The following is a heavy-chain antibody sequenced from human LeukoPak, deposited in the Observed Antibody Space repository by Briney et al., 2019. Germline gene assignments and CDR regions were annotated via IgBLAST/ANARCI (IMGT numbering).Heavy chain of an antibody. CDR2: ISGSGGST. V-gene: IGHV3-23*01. Sequence: GGSLRLSCAASGFTFSSYAMSWVRQAPGKGLEWVSAISGSGGSTYYADSVKGRFTISRDNSKNTLYLQMNSLRAEDTAVYYCAREARDTAMVPAGYYYGMDVWGQGTTVTVSS. J-gene: IGHJ6*02. D-gene: IGHD5-18*01. CDR1: GFTFSSYA. CDR3: AREARDTAMVPAGYYYGMDV.